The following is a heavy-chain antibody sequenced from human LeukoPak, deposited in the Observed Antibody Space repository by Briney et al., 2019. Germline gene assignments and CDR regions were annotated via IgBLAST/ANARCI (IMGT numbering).Heavy chain of an antibody. CDR2: FVPEDGET. D-gene: IGHD2-2*01. V-gene: IGHV1-24*01. J-gene: IGHJ6*02. Sequence: ASVKVSCKVSGYTLTELSMHWVRQAPGKGLEWMGGFVPEDGETIYAQKFQGRVTMTEDTSTDTAYMELSSLRSEDTAVYYCATVTVVVPAARYYYYGMDVWGQGTTVTVSS. CDR3: ATVTVVVPAARYYYYGMDV. CDR1: GYTLTELS.